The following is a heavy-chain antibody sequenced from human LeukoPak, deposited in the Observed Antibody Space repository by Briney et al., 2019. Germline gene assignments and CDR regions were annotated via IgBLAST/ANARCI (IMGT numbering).Heavy chain of an antibody. CDR2: INHSGST. Sequence: SETLSLTCAVYGGSFSGYYWSWIRQPPGKGLEWIGEINHSGSTNYNPSLKSRVTISADTSKNQFSLKLSSVTAADTAVYYCARGRRGYSSRLPFDYWGQGTLVTVSS. CDR3: ARGRRGYSSRLPFDY. J-gene: IGHJ4*02. D-gene: IGHD6-13*01. CDR1: GGSFSGYY. V-gene: IGHV4-34*01.